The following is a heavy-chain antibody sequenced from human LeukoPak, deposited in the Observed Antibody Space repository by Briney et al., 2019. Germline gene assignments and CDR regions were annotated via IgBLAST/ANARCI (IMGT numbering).Heavy chain of an antibody. CDR3: ARGLRYSTGWYYFDW. Sequence: PGGSLRLSCAASGFTVSSNYMNWVRQAPGKGLERVSVIYSGGSTYYADSVKGRFTISRDNSKNTLYLQMNSLRAEDTAVYYCARGLRYSTGWYYFDWWGQGTLVTVSS. CDR1: GFTVSSNY. J-gene: IGHJ4*02. CDR2: IYSGGST. D-gene: IGHD6-19*01. V-gene: IGHV3-53*01.